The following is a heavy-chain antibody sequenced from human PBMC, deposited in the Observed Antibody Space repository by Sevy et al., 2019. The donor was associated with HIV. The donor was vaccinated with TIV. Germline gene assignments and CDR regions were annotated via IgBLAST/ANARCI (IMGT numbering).Heavy chain of an antibody. CDR3: VRHMSPTLGTGHNWFDL. Sequence: GGSLRLSCVGSGFVFEDFAVHWVRRSPGKGLEWVSGITGNGQKKFYEGSVKGRFPISRANARKSLYLQMNNMNFDDTAFYYCVRHMSPTLGTGHNWFDLWGQGTLVTVSS. V-gene: IGHV3-9*01. D-gene: IGHD2-21*01. CDR2: ITGNGQKK. J-gene: IGHJ5*02. CDR1: GFVFEDFA.